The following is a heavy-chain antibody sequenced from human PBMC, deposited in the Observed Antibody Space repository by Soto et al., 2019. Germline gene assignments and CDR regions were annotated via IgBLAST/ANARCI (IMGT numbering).Heavy chain of an antibody. V-gene: IGHV1-8*01. D-gene: IGHD4-17*01. CDR2: MNPNRGNT. CDR1: GYTFTSYD. CDR3: ARTLYGDPVDY. J-gene: IGHJ4*02. Sequence: QVQLVQSGAEVKKPGASVKVSCKASGYTFTSYDINWVRQATGQGLEWMGWMNPNRGNTGHAQKFQASATMTSTTSINTAHMELSSLRSDDPSVYYSARTLYGDPVDYWGQGTLVTVSS.